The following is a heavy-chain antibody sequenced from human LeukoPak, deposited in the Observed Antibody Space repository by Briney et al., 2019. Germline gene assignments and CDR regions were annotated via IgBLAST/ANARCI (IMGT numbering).Heavy chain of an antibody. CDR1: GFTFGDYA. CDR2: IRSKAYGETT. D-gene: IGHD3-22*01. J-gene: IGHJ4*02. CDR3: TRDSSYYYDSSGSDYFDY. Sequence: PGRSLRLSCTASGFTFGDYAMSWFRQAPGKGLEWVGSIRSKAYGETTEYAASVKGRFTISRDDSKSIAYLQMNSLKTEDTAVHDCTRDSSYYYDSSGSDYFDYWGQGTLVTVSS. V-gene: IGHV3-49*03.